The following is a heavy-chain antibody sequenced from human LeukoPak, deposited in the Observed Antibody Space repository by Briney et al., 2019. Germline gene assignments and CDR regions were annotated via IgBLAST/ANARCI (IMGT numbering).Heavy chain of an antibody. CDR2: IYSGGST. CDR1: GFTVSSNY. J-gene: IGHJ4*02. CDR3: ARGGSYDFWGGYYY. D-gene: IGHD3-3*01. Sequence: PGGSLRLSCAASGFTVSSNYMSWVRQAPGKGLEWVSVIYSGGSTYYADSVKGRFTISRDNSKNTLYLQMNSLRAEDTAVYYCARGGSYDFWGGYYYWGQGTLVTVSS. V-gene: IGHV3-66*01.